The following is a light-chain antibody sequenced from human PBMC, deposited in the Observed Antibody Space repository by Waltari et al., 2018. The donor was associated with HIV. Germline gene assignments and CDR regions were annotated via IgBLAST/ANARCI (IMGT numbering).Light chain of an antibody. CDR2: GAS. Sequence: EVVMAQSRATLSVSPVERATLSCRASQSLSSNLAWYHQRPGQAPRLLIYGASTRATGIPARFSGGGSGTEFTLTISSLQSEDFGVYYCQQYNNWPRTFGQGTKVEIQ. CDR1: QSLSSN. CDR3: QQYNNWPRT. J-gene: IGKJ1*01. V-gene: IGKV3-15*01.